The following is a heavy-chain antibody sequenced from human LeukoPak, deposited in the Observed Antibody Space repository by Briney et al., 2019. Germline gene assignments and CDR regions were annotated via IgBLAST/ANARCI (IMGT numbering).Heavy chain of an antibody. V-gene: IGHV3-48*04. CDR1: GFTFSSYS. CDR3: GRIHWGLDS. Sequence: QPLGSLRLSCAASGFTFSSYSMNWVCQAPRKGLEWVSYISSSSSTIYYADSVKGRLTLSRDNARNLLYLQMNNLRPQDTTVIYFGRIHWGLDSWGQGTLVSVSS. D-gene: IGHD5-18*01. CDR2: ISSSSSTI. J-gene: IGHJ4*02.